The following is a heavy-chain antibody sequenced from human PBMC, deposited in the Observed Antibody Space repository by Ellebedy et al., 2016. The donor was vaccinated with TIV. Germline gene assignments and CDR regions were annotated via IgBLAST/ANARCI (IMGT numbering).Heavy chain of an antibody. CDR2: IYYSGST. Sequence: SETLSLTXAVYGGSFSGYYWSWIRQPPGKGLEWIGYIYYSGSTNYNPSLKSRVTISVDTSKNQFSLKLSSVTAADTAVYYCARAVPAIDYWGQGTLVTVSS. V-gene: IGHV4-59*01. J-gene: IGHJ4*02. CDR1: GGSFSGYY. D-gene: IGHD2-2*01. CDR3: ARAVPAIDY.